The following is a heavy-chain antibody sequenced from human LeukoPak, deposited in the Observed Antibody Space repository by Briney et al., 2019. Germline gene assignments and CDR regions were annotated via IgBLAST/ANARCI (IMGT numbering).Heavy chain of an antibody. CDR1: GFTFNSYA. D-gene: IGHD6-19*01. J-gene: IGHJ4*02. Sequence: GGSLRLPCAASGFTFNSYAMTWVRQAPGKGLEWVSGISGSGDSTYYADSVKGRFTISRDNSENTLYLQMNSLRAEDTAVYYCAKDRRYSSGWYIDYWGQGTLVTVSS. CDR3: AKDRRYSSGWYIDY. V-gene: IGHV3-23*01. CDR2: ISGSGDST.